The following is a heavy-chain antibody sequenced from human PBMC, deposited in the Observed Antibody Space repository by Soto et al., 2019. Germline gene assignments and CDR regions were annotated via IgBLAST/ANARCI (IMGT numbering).Heavy chain of an antibody. CDR3: ARAPRPAAIAVLDH. V-gene: IGHV1-8*01. D-gene: IGHD6-19*01. CDR1: GYSFTSYD. Sequence: QVPLVQSGTEVKTSGASVKVSCKASGYSFTSYDINWLRQATGQGPEWMGWVSPNTGDTGLAQRFQARVTLSSDTSINTAYVEVSSLRPDDTAIYFCARAPRPAAIAVLDHWGQGTLVAVSS. J-gene: IGHJ4*02. CDR2: VSPNTGDT.